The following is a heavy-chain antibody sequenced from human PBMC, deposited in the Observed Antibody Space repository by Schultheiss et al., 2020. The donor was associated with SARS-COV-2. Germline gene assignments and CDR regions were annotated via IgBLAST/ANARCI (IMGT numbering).Heavy chain of an antibody. CDR1: GFTFSSYG. V-gene: IGHV3-30*03. CDR2: ISYDGSNK. CDR3: ARPGDYVSYYFDY. Sequence: GGSLRLSCAASGFTFSSYGMHWVRQAPGKGLEWVALISYDGSNKYYADSVKGRFTISRDNAKNSLYLQMNSLRAEDTAVYYCARPGDYVSYYFDYWGQGTLVTVSS. D-gene: IGHD4-17*01. J-gene: IGHJ4*02.